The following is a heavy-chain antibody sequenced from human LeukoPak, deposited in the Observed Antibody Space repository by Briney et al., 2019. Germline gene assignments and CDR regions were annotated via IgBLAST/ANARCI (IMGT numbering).Heavy chain of an antibody. Sequence: PGGSLRLSCAASGFSVGSNYMAWVRQAPGKGLEWVSIFYSDYTTFYADSVKGRFTISREISKNTVDLQMHGLRADDTAVYYCASATFCTGDCYAFFDHWGQGILVTVSS. J-gene: IGHJ4*02. CDR3: ASATFCTGDCYAFFDH. V-gene: IGHV3-53*05. CDR1: GFSVGSNY. CDR2: FYSDYTT. D-gene: IGHD2-21*02.